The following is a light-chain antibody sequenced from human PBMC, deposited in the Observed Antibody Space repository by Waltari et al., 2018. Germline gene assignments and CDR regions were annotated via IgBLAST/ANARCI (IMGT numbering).Light chain of an antibody. CDR2: DAS. V-gene: IGKV3-15*01. CDR1: QSVDGN. J-gene: IGKJ1*01. CDR3: QQYDNWPRST. Sequence: EIIMTQSPATLSASPGERVTLSCRASQSVDGNLAWYQRKPGQAPRLLLFDASTRATGVPARFSGSGSETEFTLTITSLQSEDFALYYCQQYDNWPRSTFGQGTKVEIK.